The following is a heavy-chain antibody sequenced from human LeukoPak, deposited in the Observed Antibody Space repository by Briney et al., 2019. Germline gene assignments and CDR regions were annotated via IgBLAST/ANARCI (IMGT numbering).Heavy chain of an antibody. V-gene: IGHV3-74*01. Sequence: GGSLRLSCAASGFTFSSHWVHWVRQAPGQGLAWVSRINSDGSSTSYADSVKGRFTISRDNAKNTLYLQMNSLRVEDTAVYYCAREWSGFGELPDYWGQGTLVTVSS. D-gene: IGHD3-10*01. CDR3: AREWSGFGELPDY. CDR1: GFTFSSHW. J-gene: IGHJ4*02. CDR2: INSDGSST.